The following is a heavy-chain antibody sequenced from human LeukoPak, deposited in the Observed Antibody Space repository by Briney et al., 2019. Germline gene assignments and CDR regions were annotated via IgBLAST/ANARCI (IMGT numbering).Heavy chain of an antibody. CDR3: ARLGAKYYYDSSGHFDY. CDR1: GFTFGDYY. D-gene: IGHD3-22*01. V-gene: IGHV3-11*01. J-gene: IGHJ4*02. Sequence: GGSLRLSCAASGFTFGDYYMSWIRHAPGKGLEWVSYISSSGSTIYYADSVKGRFTISRDNAKNSLYLQMNSLRAEDTAVYYCARLGAKYYYDSSGHFDYWGQGTLVTVSS. CDR2: ISSSGSTI.